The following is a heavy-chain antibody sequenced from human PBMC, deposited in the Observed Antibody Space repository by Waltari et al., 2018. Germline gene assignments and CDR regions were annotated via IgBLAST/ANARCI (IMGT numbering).Heavy chain of an antibody. Sequence: QVQLQESGPGLVKPSETLSLTCTVSGGSISSHYWSWIRQPPGKGLEWIGYIYYSGSTNYNPSLKSRVTISVDTSKNQFSLKLSSVTAADTAVYYCVRGRGTYDAFDIWGQGTMVTVSS. J-gene: IGHJ3*02. V-gene: IGHV4-59*11. CDR2: IYYSGST. CDR1: GGSISSHY. D-gene: IGHD3-10*01. CDR3: VRGRGTYDAFDI.